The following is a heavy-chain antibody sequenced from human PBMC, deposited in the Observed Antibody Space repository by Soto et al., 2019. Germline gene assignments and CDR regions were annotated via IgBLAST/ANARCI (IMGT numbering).Heavy chain of an antibody. CDR3: ARVPDR. Sequence: HLQLQESGSGLVKPSQTLSLTCAVSGGSISSGGYSWSWIRQPPGKGLEWIGYIYHSGSTYYNPSLKSRVTISVDRSKNQFSLKLSSVTAADTAVYYCARVPDRWGQGTLFTVSS. V-gene: IGHV4-30-2*01. CDR2: IYHSGST. D-gene: IGHD2-2*01. J-gene: IGHJ5*02. CDR1: GGSISSGGYS.